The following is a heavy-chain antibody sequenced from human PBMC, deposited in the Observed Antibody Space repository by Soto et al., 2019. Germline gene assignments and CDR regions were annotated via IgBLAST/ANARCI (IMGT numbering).Heavy chain of an antibody. Sequence: SETLSLTCTVSGGSISSSSYYWGWIRQPPGKGLEWIGSIYYSGSTYYNPSLKSRVTISVDTSKNQFSLKLSSVTAADTAVYYCAIHEKDDYIWGSYRYTIFDYWGQGTLVTVSS. CDR1: GGSISSSSYY. J-gene: IGHJ4*02. CDR2: IYYSGST. V-gene: IGHV4-39*01. D-gene: IGHD3-16*02. CDR3: AIHEKDDYIWGSYRYTIFDY.